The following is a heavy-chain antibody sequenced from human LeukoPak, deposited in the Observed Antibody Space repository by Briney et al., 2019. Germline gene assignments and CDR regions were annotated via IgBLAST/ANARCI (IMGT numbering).Heavy chain of an antibody. CDR3: ASGGSYYYFDY. CDR1: GFTFSNYW. D-gene: IGHD1-26*01. CDR2: ISSSGSTI. V-gene: IGHV3-11*01. J-gene: IGHJ4*02. Sequence: GGSLRLSCAASGFTFSNYWMSWVRQAPGKGLEWVSYISSSGSTIYYADSVKGRFTISRDNAKNSLYLQMNSLRAEDTAVYYCASGGSYYYFDYWGQGTLVTVSS.